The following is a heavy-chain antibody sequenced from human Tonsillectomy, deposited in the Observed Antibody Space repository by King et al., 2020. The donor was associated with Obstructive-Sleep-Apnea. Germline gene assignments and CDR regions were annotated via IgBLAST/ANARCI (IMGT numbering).Heavy chain of an antibody. V-gene: IGHV2-26*01. CDR2: IFSNDEK. Sequence: VTLKESGPVLVKPTETLTLTCTVSGFSLSNARMGVSWIRQPPGKALEWLAHIFSNDEKSYSTSLKSRLTISKDTSKSQVVLTMTNMDPVDTATYYCARIQIEYYYDSSGYYWGFDYWGQGTLVTVSS. J-gene: IGHJ4*02. CDR3: ARIQIEYYYDSSGYYWGFDY. D-gene: IGHD3-22*01. CDR1: GFSLSNARMG.